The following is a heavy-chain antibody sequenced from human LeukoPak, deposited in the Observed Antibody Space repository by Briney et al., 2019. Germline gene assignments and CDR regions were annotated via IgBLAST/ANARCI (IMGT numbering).Heavy chain of an antibody. CDR1: GFAFSSYA. D-gene: IGHD3-10*01. CDR2: TSGSGGNP. Sequence: GGSLRLSCSASGFAFSSYAMSWVRPAPGKGLEWVSITSGSGGNPYYADSVKGRFTISRDNSKNTLYLHMNSLRAEDTALYYCAKDTGIILVRGAADYWGQGTLVTVSS. V-gene: IGHV3-23*01. CDR3: AKDTGIILVRGAADY. J-gene: IGHJ4*02.